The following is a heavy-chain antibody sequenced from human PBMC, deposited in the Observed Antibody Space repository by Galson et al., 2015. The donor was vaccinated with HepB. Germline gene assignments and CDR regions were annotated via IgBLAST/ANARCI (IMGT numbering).Heavy chain of an antibody. CDR1: GFTFSSYA. J-gene: IGHJ4*02. Sequence: SLRLSCAASGFTFSSYAMSWVRQAPGKGLEWVSAISGSGGSTYYADSVKGRFTISRDNSKNTLYLQMNSLRAEDTAVYYCAKDHAAGLIFDYWGQGTLVTVSS. CDR2: ISGSGGST. V-gene: IGHV3-23*01. D-gene: IGHD6-13*01. CDR3: AKDHAAGLIFDY.